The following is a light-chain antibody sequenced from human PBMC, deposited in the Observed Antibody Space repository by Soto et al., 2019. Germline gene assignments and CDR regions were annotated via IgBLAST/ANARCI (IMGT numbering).Light chain of an antibody. CDR3: CSYAGRSTVI. Sequence: QSVLTQPASVSGSPGQSITISCTGTSGDIGTYYLVSWYQQHPGRAPKLIIFEGNKRASGVSNRFSASKSGNTASLAISGLQAEDEADYHCCSYAGRSTVICGGGTKLTVL. CDR2: EGN. J-gene: IGLJ2*01. V-gene: IGLV2-23*01. CDR1: SGDIGTYYL.